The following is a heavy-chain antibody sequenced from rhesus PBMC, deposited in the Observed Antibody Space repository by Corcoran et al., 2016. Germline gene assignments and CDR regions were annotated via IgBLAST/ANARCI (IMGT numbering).Heavy chain of an antibody. Sequence: QVQLQESGPELVKPSETLSLTCAVSGGSISSYYCSWIRQPPGKGLEWIGYIGGSTCSTNYNPSLKSRVTLSVDTSKNQLSLKRSSVTAADTAVYYCARDPTVTFGDRFDVWGPGVLVTVSS. CDR2: IGGSTCST. CDR3: ARDPTVTFGDRFDV. D-gene: IGHD4-23*01. CDR1: GGSISSYY. J-gene: IGHJ5-1*01. V-gene: IGHV4S11*01.